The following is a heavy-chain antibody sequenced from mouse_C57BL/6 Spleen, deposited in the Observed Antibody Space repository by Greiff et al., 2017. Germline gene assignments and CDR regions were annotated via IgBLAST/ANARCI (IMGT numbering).Heavy chain of an antibody. CDR1: GFTFSSYG. CDR2: ISSGGSYT. D-gene: IGHD1-1*02. V-gene: IGHV5-6*01. J-gene: IGHJ2*01. Sequence: EVQLVESGGDLVKPGGSLKLSCAASGFTFSSYGMSWVRQTPDKRLEWVATISSGGSYTYYPDSVKGRFTISRDNAKNILYLQMSSLKSEDTAMYYCAGWYYFDYWGQGTTLTVSS. CDR3: AGWYYFDY.